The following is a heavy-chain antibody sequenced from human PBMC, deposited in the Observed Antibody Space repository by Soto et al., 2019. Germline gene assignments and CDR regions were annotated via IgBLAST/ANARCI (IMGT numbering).Heavy chain of an antibody. CDR1: GFTFSSYG. Sequence: GGSLRLSCAASGFTFSSYGMHWVRQAPGKGLEWVAVIWYDGSNKYYADSVKGRFTISRDNSKNTLYLQMNSLRAEDTAVYYCARMPYGDYVFDYWGQGTLVTVSS. D-gene: IGHD4-17*01. J-gene: IGHJ4*02. CDR3: ARMPYGDYVFDY. CDR2: IWYDGSNK. V-gene: IGHV3-33*01.